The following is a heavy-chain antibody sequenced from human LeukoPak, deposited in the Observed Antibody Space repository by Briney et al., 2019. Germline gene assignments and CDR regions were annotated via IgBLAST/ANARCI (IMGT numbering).Heavy chain of an antibody. V-gene: IGHV3-23*01. CDR1: GFTFSSYA. J-gene: IGHJ4*02. CDR2: ISGSGGNT. Sequence: WGSPRLSCAASGFTFSSYAMSWVRQTPGKGLEWVSDISGSGGNTYYADFVKGRFTISRDNSKNTLYLQMNGLRAEDTAVYYCAATLNGNFDYWGQGTLVTVSS. CDR3: AATLNGNFDY. D-gene: IGHD1-26*01.